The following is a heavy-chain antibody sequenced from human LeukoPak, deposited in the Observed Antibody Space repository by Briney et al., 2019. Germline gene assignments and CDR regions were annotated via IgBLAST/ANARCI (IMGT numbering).Heavy chain of an antibody. CDR2: IYYSGST. CDR1: GGFISSGGYY. D-gene: IGHD1-26*01. CDR3: ARDHGYSGTYSWFDP. J-gene: IGHJ5*02. V-gene: IGHV4-30-4*08. Sequence: SQTLSLTCTVSGGFISSGGYYWSWIRQPPGKGLEWIGYIYYSGSTYYNPSLKSRVTISVDTSKNQFSLKLSSVTAADTAVYYCARDHGYSGTYSWFDPWGQGTLVTVSS.